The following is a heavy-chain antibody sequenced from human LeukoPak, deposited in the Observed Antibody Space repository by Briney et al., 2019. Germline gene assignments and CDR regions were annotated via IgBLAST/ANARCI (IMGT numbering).Heavy chain of an antibody. CDR2: IRYDGSNK. V-gene: IGHV3-30*02. D-gene: IGHD2-21*02. J-gene: IGHJ6*02. CDR3: AKSTAIDKYYYYGMDV. Sequence: GGSLRLSCVASGFTLSSYGMHWVRQAPGKGLEWVAFIRYDGSNKYYADSVKGRFTISRDNSKNTLYLQMNSLRAEDKAVYYCAKSTAIDKYYYYGMDVWGQGTTVTVS. CDR1: GFTLSSYG.